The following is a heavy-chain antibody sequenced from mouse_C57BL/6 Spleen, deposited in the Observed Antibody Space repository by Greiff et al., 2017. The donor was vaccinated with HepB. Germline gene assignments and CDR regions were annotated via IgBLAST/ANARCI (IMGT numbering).Heavy chain of an antibody. J-gene: IGHJ4*01. CDR1: GFTFSSYA. CDR2: ISSGGDYI. Sequence: EVKLQESGEGLVKPGGSLKLSCAASGFTFSSYAMSWVRQTPEKRLEWVAYISSGGDYIYYADTVKGRFTISRDNARNTLYLQMSSLKSEDTAMYYCTRDHDYYGSSYDYAMDYWGQGTSVTVSS. V-gene: IGHV5-9-1*02. D-gene: IGHD1-1*01. CDR3: TRDHDYYGSSYDYAMDY.